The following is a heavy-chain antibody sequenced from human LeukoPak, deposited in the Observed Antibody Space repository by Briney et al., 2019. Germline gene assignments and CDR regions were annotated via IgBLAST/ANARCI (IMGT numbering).Heavy chain of an antibody. CDR3: ARSPSRERKWIQLWSPNFEY. J-gene: IGHJ4*02. D-gene: IGHD5-18*01. Sequence: ASVKVSCKASGYTFTSYDINWVRQATGQGLEWMGWMNPNSGNTGYAQKFQGRVTMTRNTSRSTAYMELSSLRSEDTAVYYCARSPSRERKWIQLWSPNFEYWGQGTLVSVSS. CDR1: GYTFTSYD. V-gene: IGHV1-8*01. CDR2: MNPNSGNT.